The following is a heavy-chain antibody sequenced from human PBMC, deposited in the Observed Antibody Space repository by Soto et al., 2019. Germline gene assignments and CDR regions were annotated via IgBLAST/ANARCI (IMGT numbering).Heavy chain of an antibody. D-gene: IGHD6-13*01. J-gene: IGHJ5*02. CDR3: AREQGFAAAASGP. Sequence: QVQLVQSGAEVKNPGSSVRVSCKASGGTFSSKTISWVRQAPGQGLEWMGGIIPISGTANYPQKFQGRVTITADESTSTVYMELTSLRSDDTAVYYCAREQGFAAAASGPWGQGTLVTVSS. CDR1: GGTFSSKT. V-gene: IGHV1-69*01. CDR2: IIPISGTA.